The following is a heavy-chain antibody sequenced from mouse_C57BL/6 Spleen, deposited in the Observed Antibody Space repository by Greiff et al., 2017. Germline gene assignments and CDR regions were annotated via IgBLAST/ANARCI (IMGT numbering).Heavy chain of an antibody. CDR1: GYTFTSYW. V-gene: IGHV1-59*01. CDR2: IDPSDSYT. Sequence: QVQLQQPGPELVRPGTSVTLSCKASGYTFTSYWMHWVKQRPGQGLEWIGVIDPSDSYTNYNQKFKVKATLTVDTSSSTAYLQLSSLTSEDSAVYYCARRRGITALFDYWGQGTTLTVSS. D-gene: IGHD2-4*01. J-gene: IGHJ2*01. CDR3: ARRRGITALFDY.